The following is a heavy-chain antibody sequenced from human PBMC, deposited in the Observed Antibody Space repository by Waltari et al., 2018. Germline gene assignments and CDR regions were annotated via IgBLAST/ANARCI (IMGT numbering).Heavy chain of an antibody. CDR2: FYGGGST. J-gene: IGHJ4*02. CDR1: GFTVSNNY. V-gene: IGHV3-53*01. Sequence: EVQLVESGGGLIQPGGSLRLSCAVSGFTVSNNYMSWVRQAPGRGRGGVGGVRQVPGKGAEGVSVFYGGGSTYCAGAVKGRFTMSRDSAENTVYLQMSSLRAEDTAMYYCAVDFWSGGDYWGQGTLVAVSS. CDR3: AVDFWSGGDY. D-gene: IGHD3-3*01.